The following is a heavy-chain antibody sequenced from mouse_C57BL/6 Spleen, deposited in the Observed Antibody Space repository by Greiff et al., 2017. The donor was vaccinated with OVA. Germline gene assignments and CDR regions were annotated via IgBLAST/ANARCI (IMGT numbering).Heavy chain of an antibody. D-gene: IGHD2-5*01. CDR1: GFTFSDYG. CDR3: ARRSNSPFDY. J-gene: IGHJ2*01. Sequence: EVKLMESGGGLVKPGGSLKLSCAASGFTFSDYGMHWVRQAPEKGLEWVAYISSGSSTIYYADTVKGRFTISRDNAKNTLFLQMTSLRSEDTAMYYCARRSNSPFDYWGQGTTLTVSS. V-gene: IGHV5-17*01. CDR2: ISSGSSTI.